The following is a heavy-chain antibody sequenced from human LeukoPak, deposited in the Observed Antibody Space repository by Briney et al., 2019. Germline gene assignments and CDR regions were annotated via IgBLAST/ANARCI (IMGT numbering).Heavy chain of an antibody. CDR1: GGSISSYY. CDR2: IYYSGST. V-gene: IGHV4-59*08. CDR3: ARDPGGNSHLFDY. J-gene: IGHJ4*02. Sequence: PSETLSLTCTVSGGSISSYYWSWIRQPPGKGLEWTGYIYYSGSTNYNPSLKSRVTISVDTSKNQFSLKLSSVTAADTAVYYCARDPGGNSHLFDYWGQGTLVTVSS. D-gene: IGHD4-23*01.